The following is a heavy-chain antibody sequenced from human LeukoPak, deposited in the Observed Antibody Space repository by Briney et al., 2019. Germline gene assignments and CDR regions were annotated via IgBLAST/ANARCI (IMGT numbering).Heavy chain of an antibody. CDR1: GFTFSSYA. V-gene: IGHV3-7*03. Sequence: GGSLRLSCAASGFTFSSYAMSWVRQAPGKGLEWVANIKYDGSERNYADSVMGRITISRDNAKNSLYLQMNSLRAEDTAVYYCARDASILYSGSYYLDSWGQGTLVIVSS. D-gene: IGHD5-12*01. J-gene: IGHJ4*02. CDR3: ARDASILYSGSYYLDS. CDR2: IKYDGSER.